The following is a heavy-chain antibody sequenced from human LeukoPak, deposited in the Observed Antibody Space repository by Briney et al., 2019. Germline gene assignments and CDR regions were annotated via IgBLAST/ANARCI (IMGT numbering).Heavy chain of an antibody. V-gene: IGHV4-39*07. Sequence: SETLSLTCTVSGGSISSSSYYWGWICQPPGKGLEWIGSIYYSGSTYYNPSLKSRVTISVDTSKNQFSLKLSSVTAADTAVYYCARGVDDSSGYYDNWFDPWGQGTLVTVSS. CDR1: GGSISSSSYY. D-gene: IGHD3-22*01. CDR2: IYYSGST. J-gene: IGHJ5*02. CDR3: ARGVDDSSGYYDNWFDP.